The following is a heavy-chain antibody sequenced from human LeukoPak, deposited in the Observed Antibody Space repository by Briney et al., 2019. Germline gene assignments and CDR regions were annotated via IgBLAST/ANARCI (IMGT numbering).Heavy chain of an antibody. Sequence: PSETLSLTCTVSGGSISNYYWSWIRQPPGKGLEWIGRIHTSGSTNYNPSLKSRVTMSVDTSKNQFSLKLSSVTAADTAVYYCARDGGSGSHNWFDPWGQGTLVTVSS. CDR1: GGSISNYY. D-gene: IGHD3-10*01. V-gene: IGHV4-4*07. CDR3: ARDGGSGSHNWFDP. J-gene: IGHJ5*02. CDR2: IHTSGST.